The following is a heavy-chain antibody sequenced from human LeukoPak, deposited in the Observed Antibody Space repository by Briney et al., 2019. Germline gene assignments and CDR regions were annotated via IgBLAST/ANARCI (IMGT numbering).Heavy chain of an antibody. Sequence: ASVKVSCKASGYRFVCYYFYWIRQAPGQGLEWLGWMNPDTGGRKLAQKFQGRVTFTRDTSINTAYMELDSLQSHDTAVYFCARGRVDMSTCLSFFDYWGQGSLITVSS. V-gene: IGHV1-2*02. CDR2: MNPDTGGR. D-gene: IGHD5-24*01. J-gene: IGHJ4*02. CDR3: ARGRVDMSTCLSFFDY. CDR1: GYRFVCYY.